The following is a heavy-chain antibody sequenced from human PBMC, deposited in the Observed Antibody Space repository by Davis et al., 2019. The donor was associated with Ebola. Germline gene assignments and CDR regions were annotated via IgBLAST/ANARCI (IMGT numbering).Heavy chain of an antibody. Sequence: GGSLRLSCAASGFGFSFFAMSWVRQAPGKGLEWVSTLSSNGAFTYSAESVRGRFTISRANSKNTLYLQMNSLRAEDTAVYYCATTPQYSSGQNKPFDYWGQGTLVTVSS. CDR3: ATTPQYSSGQNKPFDY. D-gene: IGHD6-19*01. CDR1: GFGFSFFA. CDR2: LSSNGAFT. V-gene: IGHV3-23*01. J-gene: IGHJ4*02.